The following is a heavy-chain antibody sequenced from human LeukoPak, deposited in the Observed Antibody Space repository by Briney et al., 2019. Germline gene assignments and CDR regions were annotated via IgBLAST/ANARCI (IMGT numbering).Heavy chain of an antibody. D-gene: IGHD2-21*01. CDR2: IRYDGKTE. Sequence: GGPLRLSCTGSGFPFSSYGMHWVRPTPARGLEGVAFIRYDGKTEYYADSVKGRFTIAREDSHSTVHLHMKDLRPDDAAVYFCAKDLNTVVMQYFDSWGQGTLVSVSS. J-gene: IGHJ4*02. CDR1: GFPFSSYG. V-gene: IGHV3-30*02. CDR3: AKDLNTVVMQYFDS.